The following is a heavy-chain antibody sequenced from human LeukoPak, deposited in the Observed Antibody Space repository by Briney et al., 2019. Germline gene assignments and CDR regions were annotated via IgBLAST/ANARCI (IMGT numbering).Heavy chain of an antibody. V-gene: IGHV3-11*01. J-gene: IGHJ4*02. CDR2: ISSSGSTI. CDR1: GFTFSDYY. CDR3: ARDLYYYDSSGYYPSGY. Sequence: GGSLRLSCAASGFTFSDYYMSWIRQAPGKGLEGVSYISSSGSTIYYADSVKGRFTFSRDNAKNSLYLQMNSLRAEDTAVYYCARDLYYYDSSGYYPSGYWGQGTLVTVSS. D-gene: IGHD3-22*01.